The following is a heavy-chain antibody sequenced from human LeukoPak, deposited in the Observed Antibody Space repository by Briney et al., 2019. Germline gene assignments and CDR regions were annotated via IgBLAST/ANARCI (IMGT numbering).Heavy chain of an antibody. V-gene: IGHV1-2*02. Sequence: ASVKVSCKASGYTFTGYYMHWVRQAPGQGLEWMGWINPNSGGTNYAQKFQGRVTMTRDTSISTAYMELSRLRSDYTAVYYCARVQRGSGGLDYWGQGTLVSVSS. CDR1: GYTFTGYY. J-gene: IGHJ4*02. CDR3: ARVQRGSGGLDY. CDR2: INPNSGGT. D-gene: IGHD3-10*01.